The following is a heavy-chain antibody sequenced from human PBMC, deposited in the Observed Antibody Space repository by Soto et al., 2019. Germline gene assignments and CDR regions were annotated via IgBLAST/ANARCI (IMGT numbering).Heavy chain of an antibody. Sequence: EVQLVESGGGLVKPGESLRLSCAASGFDFSTYAMNWVRQAPGKGLEWVSYISSSRNYIYYGDSVAGRFTITRDNAKNSLYLEMNSLRAEDTAIYYCLREIWNYDPGFDYWGQGTLVTVSS. CDR2: ISSSRNYI. V-gene: IGHV3-21*02. D-gene: IGHD1-7*01. CDR3: LREIWNYDPGFDY. J-gene: IGHJ4*02. CDR1: GFDFSTYA.